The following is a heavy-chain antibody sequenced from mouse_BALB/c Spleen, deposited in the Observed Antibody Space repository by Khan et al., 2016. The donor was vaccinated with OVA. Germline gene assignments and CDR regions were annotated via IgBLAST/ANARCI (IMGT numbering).Heavy chain of an antibody. J-gene: IGHJ2*01. V-gene: IGHV1-7*01. CDR3: ARRGLRWDFDY. CDR2: IHPSTGYT. D-gene: IGHD1-1*01. CDR1: GYTFINYW. Sequence: QVQLQQSGAELAKPGASVKMSCKASGYTFINYWILWVKQRPGQGLEWIGYIHPSTGYTEYNQNFKDKATLTADKSSSPAYMQLSSLTSEDSAVDYCARRGLRWDFDYWGQGTTLTVSS.